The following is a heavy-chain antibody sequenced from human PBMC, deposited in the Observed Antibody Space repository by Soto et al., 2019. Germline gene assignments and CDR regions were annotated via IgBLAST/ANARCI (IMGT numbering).Heavy chain of an antibody. V-gene: IGHV5-51*01. D-gene: IGHD3-3*01. CDR3: ARHFAGYYDFWSGYRNDAFDI. CDR2: IYPGDSDT. CDR1: GYSFTSYW. J-gene: IGHJ3*02. Sequence: EVQLVQSGAEVKKPGESLKISCKGSGYSFTSYWIGWVRQMPGKGLEWMGIIYPGDSDTRYSPSFQGQVTISADKSISTAYLQWSSLKASDTAMYYCARHFAGYYDFWSGYRNDAFDIWGQGTMVTVSS.